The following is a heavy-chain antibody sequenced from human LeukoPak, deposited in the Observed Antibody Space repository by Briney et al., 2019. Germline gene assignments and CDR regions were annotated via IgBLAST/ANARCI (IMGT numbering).Heavy chain of an antibody. J-gene: IGHJ6*02. CDR3: ARALGYYYYYGMDV. CDR1: GGSFSGYY. D-gene: IGHD7-27*01. Sequence: SETLSLTCAVYGGSFSGYYWSWIRQPPGKGLEWIGEINHSGSTNHNPSLKSRVTISVDTSKNQFSLKLSSVTAADTAVYYCARALGYYYYYGMDVWGQGTTVTVSS. V-gene: IGHV4-34*01. CDR2: INHSGST.